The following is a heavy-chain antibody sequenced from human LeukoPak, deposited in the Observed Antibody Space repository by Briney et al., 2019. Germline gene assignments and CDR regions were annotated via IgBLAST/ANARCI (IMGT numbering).Heavy chain of an antibody. Sequence: GASVKVSCKASGYTFTSYGISWGRQAPGQGLEWMGWIRAYNGNTNYAQKLQGRVTMTTDTSTSTAYMELRCLRADDTAVYYCARAGVRGVQDEDAFDIWGQGTMVTVSS. D-gene: IGHD3-10*01. CDR2: IRAYNGNT. J-gene: IGHJ3*02. CDR3: ARAGVRGVQDEDAFDI. V-gene: IGHV1-18*01. CDR1: GYTFTSYG.